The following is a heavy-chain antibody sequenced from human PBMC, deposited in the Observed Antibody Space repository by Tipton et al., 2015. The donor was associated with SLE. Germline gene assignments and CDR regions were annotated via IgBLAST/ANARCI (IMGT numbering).Heavy chain of an antibody. CDR2: IWYDGSNK. CDR3: ARNGRGDDLPLFDY. CDR1: GFTFSSYG. Sequence: SLRLSCAASGFTFSSYGMHWVRQAPGKGLEWVAVIWYDGSNKYYADSVKGRFTISRDNSKNTLYLQMNSLRAEDTAVYYCARNGRGDDLPLFDYWGQGTLVTVSS. J-gene: IGHJ4*02. D-gene: IGHD1-26*01. V-gene: IGHV3-33*01.